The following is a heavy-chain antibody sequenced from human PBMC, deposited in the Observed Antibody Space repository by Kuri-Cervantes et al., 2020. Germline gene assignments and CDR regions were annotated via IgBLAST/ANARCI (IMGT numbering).Heavy chain of an antibody. Sequence: ASVKVSCKASGYTFTSYDINWVRQATGQGLAWMGWMNPNSGNTGYAQKFQGRVTMTRNTSISTAYMELSSLRSEDTAVYYCARGPYGSGSYGGFADYWGQGTLVTVSS. D-gene: IGHD3-10*01. CDR3: ARGPYGSGSYGGFADY. V-gene: IGHV1-8*01. J-gene: IGHJ4*02. CDR1: GYTFTSYD. CDR2: MNPNSGNT.